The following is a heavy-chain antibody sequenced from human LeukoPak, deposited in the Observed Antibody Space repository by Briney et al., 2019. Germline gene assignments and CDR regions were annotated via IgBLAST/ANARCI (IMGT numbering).Heavy chain of an antibody. J-gene: IGHJ4*02. CDR3: ARLDEGFYYDGGGFLY. Sequence: GESLKISCKGSGYSFTSYWIGWVRQMPGKGLEWMGIIYPGDSDTTYSPSFQGQVTISADKSVSTTYLQWSSLKASDTAIYYCARLDEGFYYDGGGFLYWGQGTLLAVSS. CDR2: IYPGDSDT. D-gene: IGHD3-22*01. V-gene: IGHV5-51*01. CDR1: GYSFTSYW.